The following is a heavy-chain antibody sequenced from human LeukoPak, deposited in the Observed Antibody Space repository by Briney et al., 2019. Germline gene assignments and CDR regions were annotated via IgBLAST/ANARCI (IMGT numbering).Heavy chain of an antibody. D-gene: IGHD1-14*01. Sequence: SQTLTLTCTVSGGSISSCSYYWSWIPQPAGKGLEWIGRIYTSGSNNYNPSLKSRVTISVDTSKNQFSLKLSSVTAADTAVYLCARRDHGAPARDYWGQRTLVTVP. CDR3: ARRDHGAPARDY. CDR2: IYTSGSN. CDR1: GGSISSCSYY. J-gene: IGHJ4*02. V-gene: IGHV4-61*02.